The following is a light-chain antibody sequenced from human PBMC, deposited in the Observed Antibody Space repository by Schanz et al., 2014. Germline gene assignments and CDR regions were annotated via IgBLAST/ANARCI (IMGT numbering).Light chain of an antibody. V-gene: IGLV1-40*01. J-gene: IGLJ2*01. CDR1: SSNIGAGYV. CDR3: HSYDSFLSAVV. CDR2: GNS. Sequence: QSVLSQPPSASGTPGQRVTISCSGSSSNIGAGYVLHWYQQLPGTAPKLLIYGNSNRPSGVPDRFSGSKSATSASLAITGLQAEDEGDYYCHSYDSFLSAVVFGGGTKLTVL.